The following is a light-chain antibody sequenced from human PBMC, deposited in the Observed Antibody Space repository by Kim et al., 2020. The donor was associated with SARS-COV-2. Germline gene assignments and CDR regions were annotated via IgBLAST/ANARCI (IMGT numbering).Light chain of an antibody. CDR3: MQGKNWPPT. V-gene: IGKV2-30*01. CDR2: KVS. J-gene: IGKJ1*01. CDR1: KSLVYSEGNTE. Sequence: SITGRTSKSLVYSEGNTELTWCHQRPGQSPRRRVYKVSSRDSGVQERFSGSGSGTDFTLKISRVEAEDVGIYYCMQGKNWPPTFGQGTKVDIK.